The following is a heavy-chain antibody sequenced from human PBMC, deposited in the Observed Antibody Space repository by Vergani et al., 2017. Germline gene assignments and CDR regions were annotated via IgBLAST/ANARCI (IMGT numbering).Heavy chain of an antibody. J-gene: IGHJ5*02. CDR1: GFTFSSYS. D-gene: IGHD3-22*01. V-gene: IGHV3-21*01. Sequence: EVQLLESGGGLVKPGGSLRLSCAASGFTFSSYSMNWVRPAPGKGLEWVSSISSSSSYIYYADSGKGRFTISRDNAKNSLYLQMNSLRAEDTAVYYCASDKQYYYDSSGYPGGFDPWGQGTLVTVSS. CDR2: ISSSSSYI. CDR3: ASDKQYYYDSSGYPGGFDP.